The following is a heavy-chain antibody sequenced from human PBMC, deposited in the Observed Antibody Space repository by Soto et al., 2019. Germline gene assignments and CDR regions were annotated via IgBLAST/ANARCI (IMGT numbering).Heavy chain of an antibody. CDR2: FDPEDGET. Sequence: QVQLVQSGAEVKKPGASVKVSCKVSGYTLTELSMHWVRQAPGKGLEWMGGFDPEDGETFYSQKFQGRVTVTEDTSTDTVYMELSSLRSEDTAVYYCATLVSGEGVVGAILNWFDPWGQGTLVTVSS. V-gene: IGHV1-24*01. CDR1: GYTLTELS. J-gene: IGHJ5*02. D-gene: IGHD1-26*01. CDR3: ATLVSGEGVVGAILNWFDP.